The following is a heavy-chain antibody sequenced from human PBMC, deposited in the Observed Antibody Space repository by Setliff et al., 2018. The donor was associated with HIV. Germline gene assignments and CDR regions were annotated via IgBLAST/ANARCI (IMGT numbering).Heavy chain of an antibody. V-gene: IGHV4-31*03. D-gene: IGHD3-16*01. CDR1: GGSISSGGYY. Sequence: TLSLTCTVSGGSISSGGYYWSWIRQHPGKGLEWIGYIYYSGSTYYNPSLKSRVTISVDTSKNQFSLKLSSVTAADTAVYYCARDGGEKEAFDIWGQGTMVTVSS. CDR3: ARDGGEKEAFDI. J-gene: IGHJ3*02. CDR2: IYYSGST.